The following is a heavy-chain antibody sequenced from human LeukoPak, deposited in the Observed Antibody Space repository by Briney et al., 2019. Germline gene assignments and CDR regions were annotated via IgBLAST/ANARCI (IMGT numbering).Heavy chain of an antibody. V-gene: IGHV4-34*01. Sequence: SETLSLTCAVYGGSFSGYYWSWIRQPPGKGLEWIGEINHSGSTNYNPPLKSRVTISVDTSKNQFSLKLSSVTAADTAVYYCARRRYCSSTSCYGMGGRYYFDYWGQGTLVTVSS. D-gene: IGHD2-2*01. J-gene: IGHJ4*02. CDR3: ARRRYCSSTSCYGMGGRYYFDY. CDR1: GGSFSGYY. CDR2: INHSGST.